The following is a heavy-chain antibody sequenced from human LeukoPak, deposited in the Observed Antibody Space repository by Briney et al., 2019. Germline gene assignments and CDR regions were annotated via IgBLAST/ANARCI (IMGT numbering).Heavy chain of an antibody. Sequence: ASVTVSCTASGYTFTRYAMNWLRQAPGQGLEWMGWINPNTGNPTYAQAFTGRFVFSLDTSVSTAYLQISSLNTEDTAVYYCAIDQPVAGVSNFDSWGQGTLVTVSS. CDR2: INPNTGNP. V-gene: IGHV7-4-1*02. D-gene: IGHD6-19*01. J-gene: IGHJ4*02. CDR1: GYTFTRYA. CDR3: AIDQPVAGVSNFDS.